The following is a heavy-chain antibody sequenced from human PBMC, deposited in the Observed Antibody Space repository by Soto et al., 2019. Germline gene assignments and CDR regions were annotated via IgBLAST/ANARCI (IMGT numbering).Heavy chain of an antibody. CDR3: ARDSRYVGDNYGLDH. CDR1: GFTVCRTY. J-gene: IGHJ4*02. V-gene: IGHV3-53*01. Sequence: VGSLRLSCAASGFTVCRTYMTWVRQAPGKGLEWVSVIYSAGNTYYADSVKGRFTISRDNSRNTVYLQMNSLRAEDTAIYYCARDSRYVGDNYGLDHWGQGSLVTVSS. D-gene: IGHD3-16*01. CDR2: IYSAGNT.